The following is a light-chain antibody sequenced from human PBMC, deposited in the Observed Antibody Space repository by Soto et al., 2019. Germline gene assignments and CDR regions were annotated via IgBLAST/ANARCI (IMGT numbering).Light chain of an antibody. CDR2: GTS. CDR3: LLYYGGAWV. J-gene: IGLJ3*02. CDR1: TGAVTSGYY. Sequence: QTVVTQEPSLTVSPGGTVTLTCASSTGAVTSGYYQNWFQQKPGQAPRALIYGTSNTHSWTPARFSGSLLGGKGALTLSGVQPEDEAEYYCLLYYGGAWVFGGGTKLTVL. V-gene: IGLV7-43*01.